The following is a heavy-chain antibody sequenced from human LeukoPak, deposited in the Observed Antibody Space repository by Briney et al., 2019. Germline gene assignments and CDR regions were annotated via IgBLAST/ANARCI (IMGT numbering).Heavy chain of an antibody. V-gene: IGHV4-34*01. Sequence: SETLSLTCAVYGGSFSGYFWSWIRQPPGKGLEWIGEINHGGTTNYNPSLKSRVTISVDTSKNPFSLKLNSVTTADTAVYYCARVGHXXFRTPXVWGKGTTVTVXX. CDR2: INHGGTT. CDR3: ARVGHXXFRTPXV. CDR1: GGSFSGYF. D-gene: IGHD3-16*01. J-gene: IGHJ6*04.